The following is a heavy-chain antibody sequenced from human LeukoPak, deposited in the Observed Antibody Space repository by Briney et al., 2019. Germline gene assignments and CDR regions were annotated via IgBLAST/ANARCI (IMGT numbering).Heavy chain of an antibody. CDR1: GFTVSSNY. V-gene: IGHV3-66*01. CDR2: IYSGGST. CDR3: ARDPQYYYDSSGYLGY. Sequence: GGSLRLSCAASGFTVSSNYKSWVRQAPGKGLEWVSVIYSGGSTYYADSVKGRFTISRDNSKNTLYLQMNSLRAEDTAVYYCARDPQYYYDSSGYLGYWGQGTLVTVSS. D-gene: IGHD3-22*01. J-gene: IGHJ4*02.